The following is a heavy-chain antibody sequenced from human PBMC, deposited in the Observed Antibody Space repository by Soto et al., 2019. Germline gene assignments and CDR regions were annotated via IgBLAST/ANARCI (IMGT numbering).Heavy chain of an antibody. CDR2: ISAHNDNT. J-gene: IGHJ4*02. D-gene: IGHD1-1*01. CDR1: GYTFTGYV. V-gene: IGHV1-18*01. CDR3: ARGRYGDY. Sequence: QVHLVQSGAEVKKPGASVKVSCKCSGYTFTGYVITWGRQAPGQGLEWMGWISAHNDNTDYAQKLQGRVTVTRDTSTSTAYMELKSLRSDDTAVYYCARGRYGDYWGQGALVTVSS.